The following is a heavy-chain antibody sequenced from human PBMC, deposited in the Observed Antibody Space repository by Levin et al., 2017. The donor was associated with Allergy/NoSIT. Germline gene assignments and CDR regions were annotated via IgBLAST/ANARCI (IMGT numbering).Heavy chain of an antibody. CDR3: ARECYDYVWGSYRLACLDY. D-gene: IGHD3-16*02. CDR2: INHSGST. V-gene: IGHV4-34*01. Sequence: PSETLSLTCAVYGGSFSGYYWSWIRQPPGKGLEWIGEINHSGSTNYNPSLKSRVTISVDTSKNQFSLKLSSVTAADTAVYYCARECYDYVWGSYRLACLDYWGQGTLVTVSS. J-gene: IGHJ4*02. CDR1: GGSFSGYY.